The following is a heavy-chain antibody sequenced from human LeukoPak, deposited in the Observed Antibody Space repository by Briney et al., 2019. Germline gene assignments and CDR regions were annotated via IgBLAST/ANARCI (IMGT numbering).Heavy chain of an antibody. D-gene: IGHD3-10*01. V-gene: IGHV4-38-2*02. J-gene: IGHJ4*02. Sequence: SGTLSLTCTVSGYSISSGYYWGWVRQPPGKGLEWIGSIYHSGSTYYNPSLKSRVTISVDTSKNQFSLKLSSVTAADTVVYFCARGNLVRGVHTAPDSWGQGTLVTVSS. CDR1: GYSISSGYY. CDR3: ARGNLVRGVHTAPDS. CDR2: IYHSGST.